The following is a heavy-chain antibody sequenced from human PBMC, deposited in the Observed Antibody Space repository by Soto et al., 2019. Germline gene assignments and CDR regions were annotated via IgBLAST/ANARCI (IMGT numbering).Heavy chain of an antibody. J-gene: IGHJ5*02. Sequence: QVQLVQSGAEVKKPGASVKVSCKASGYTFTSYDINWVRQATGQGLEWMGWMNPNSGNTGYAQKFQGRVTMTRNTSISTAYMELSSLRSEDTAVYYCVRVRILEWLLYRYWFDPWGQGTLVTVSS. CDR2: MNPNSGNT. V-gene: IGHV1-8*01. CDR1: GYTFTSYD. CDR3: VRVRILEWLLYRYWFDP. D-gene: IGHD3-3*01.